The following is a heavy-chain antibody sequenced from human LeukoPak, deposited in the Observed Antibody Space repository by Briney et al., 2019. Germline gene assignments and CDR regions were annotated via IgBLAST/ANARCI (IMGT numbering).Heavy chain of an antibody. CDR1: GYTFTAYY. J-gene: IGHJ5*02. CDR3: ARAELLTPTQWFDP. V-gene: IGHV1-2*06. Sequence: ASVTVSCKASGYTFTAYYMRWVRQAPGQGLEWMGRINPNSGGTNYAQKFQGRVTMTRDTSSNTAYMEVSRLRSDDTAIYYCARAELLTPTQWFDPWGQGTLVTVSS. D-gene: IGHD2-21*02. CDR2: INPNSGGT.